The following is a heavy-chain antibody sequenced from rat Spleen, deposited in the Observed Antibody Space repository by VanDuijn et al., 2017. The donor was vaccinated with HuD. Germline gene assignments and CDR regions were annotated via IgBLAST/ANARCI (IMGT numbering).Heavy chain of an antibody. Sequence: EVQLVESGGGLVQPGRSLKLSCAASGFTFSNYYMAWVRQAPTKGLEWVASITNSGGSTYYRDSVKGRFTISRDNAKSTLYLQMDSLRSEDTATYYCTRVPYYYDGSYLDYWGQGVMVTVSS. CDR3: TRVPYYYDGSYLDY. J-gene: IGHJ2*01. CDR2: ITNSGGST. D-gene: IGHD1-12*02. V-gene: IGHV5S23*01. CDR1: GFTFSNYY.